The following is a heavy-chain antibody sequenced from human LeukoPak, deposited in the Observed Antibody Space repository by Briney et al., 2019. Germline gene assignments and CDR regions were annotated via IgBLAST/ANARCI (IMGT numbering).Heavy chain of an antibody. CDR2: IYHSGST. CDR1: GGSISSSNW. D-gene: IGHD3-9*01. Sequence: SGTLSLTCAVSGGSISSSNWWSWVRQPPGKGLEWIGEIYHSGSTNYNPSLRSRVTISVDTSKNQFSLKVMYMTAADTAVYYCARVPGVYYDSLTGYGSGWFDPWSQGTLVTVSS. J-gene: IGHJ5*02. V-gene: IGHV4-4*02. CDR3: ARVPGVYYDSLTGYGSGWFDP.